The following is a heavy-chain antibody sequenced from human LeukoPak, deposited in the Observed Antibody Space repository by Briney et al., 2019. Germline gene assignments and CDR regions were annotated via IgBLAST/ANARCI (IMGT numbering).Heavy chain of an antibody. Sequence: ASAKVSCKASGYTFSSYSMHWVRQAPGQRLEWMGWINTDNGNTEYSQKFQGRVTFTRDTSASIAYMELGSLRSEDTAVYYCARDGHSKDYGDYWGRGTLVTVSS. J-gene: IGHJ4*02. CDR2: INTDNGNT. D-gene: IGHD2-21*01. CDR1: GYTFSSYS. CDR3: ARDGHSKDYGDY. V-gene: IGHV1-3*04.